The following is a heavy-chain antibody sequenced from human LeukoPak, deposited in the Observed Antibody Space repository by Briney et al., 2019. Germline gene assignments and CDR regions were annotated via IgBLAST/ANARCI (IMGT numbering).Heavy chain of an antibody. Sequence: SGTLSLTCAVYGGSFSGYYWSWIRQPPGKGLEWIGEINHSGSTNYNPSLKSRVTISVDTSKNQFSLKLSSVTAADTAVYYCARTAGIPPDYWGQGTLVTVSS. CDR1: GGSFSGYY. J-gene: IGHJ4*02. CDR3: ARTAGIPPDY. V-gene: IGHV4-34*01. CDR2: INHSGST.